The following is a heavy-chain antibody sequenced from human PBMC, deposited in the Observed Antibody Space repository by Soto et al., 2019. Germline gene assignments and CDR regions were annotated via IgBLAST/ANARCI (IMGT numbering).Heavy chain of an antibody. Sequence: QVQLVQSGAEVKKPGSSVKVSCKASGGTFSSYAISWVRQAPGQGLEWMGGIIPIFGTANYAQKFQGRVTITADESTSTAYVELSSLRSEDTAVYYCAWGHSWEQLVEGDAFDIWGQGTMVTVSS. CDR3: AWGHSWEQLVEGDAFDI. CDR1: GGTFSSYA. V-gene: IGHV1-69*01. CDR2: IIPIFGTA. J-gene: IGHJ3*02. D-gene: IGHD6-13*01.